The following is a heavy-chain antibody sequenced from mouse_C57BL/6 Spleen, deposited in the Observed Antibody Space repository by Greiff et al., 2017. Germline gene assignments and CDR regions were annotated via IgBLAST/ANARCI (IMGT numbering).Heavy chain of an antibody. D-gene: IGHD2-5*01. CDR1: GYTFTSYW. J-gene: IGHJ2*01. CDR2: IHPNSGST. V-gene: IGHV1-64*01. Sequence: QVQLQQPGAELVKPGASVTLSCKASGYTFTSYWMHWVKQRPGQGLEWIGMIHPNSGSTNYNEKFKSKATLTVDKSSSTAYMQLSSLTSEDSAVYYGARGELGYRNLVDYWGQGTTLTVSS. CDR3: ARGELGYRNLVDY.